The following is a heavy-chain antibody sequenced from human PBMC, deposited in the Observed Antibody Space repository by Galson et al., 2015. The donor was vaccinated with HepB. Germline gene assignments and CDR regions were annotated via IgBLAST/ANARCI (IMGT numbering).Heavy chain of an antibody. CDR2: IIPILGIA. V-gene: IGHV1-69*10. D-gene: IGHD2-2*01. Sequence: QSGAEVKKPGASVKVSCKASGYTFTNYGINWVRQAPGQGLEWMGWIIPILGIANYAQKFQGRVTITADKSTSTAYMELSSLRSEDTAVYYCAREGGGDIVVVPPSYFDLWGRGTLVTVSS. CDR3: AREGGGDIVVVPPSYFDL. J-gene: IGHJ2*01. CDR1: GYTFTNYG.